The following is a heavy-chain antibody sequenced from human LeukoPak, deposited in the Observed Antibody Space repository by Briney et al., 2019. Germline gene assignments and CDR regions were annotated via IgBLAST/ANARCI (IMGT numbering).Heavy chain of an antibody. CDR3: ARGNFYDNKGYSPELRC. D-gene: IGHD3-10*01. CDR1: GYTFTSYY. Sequence: EASVQVSCKTSGYTFTSYYIHWLRQAPGQRFEWMGWSDPKSGATKYEHFQGRVTMTRDTSISTAYMELSRLTSDDTAVYYCARGNFYDNKGYSPELRCWGQGTLVTVSS. V-gene: IGHV1-2*02. CDR2: SDPKSGAT. J-gene: IGHJ4*02.